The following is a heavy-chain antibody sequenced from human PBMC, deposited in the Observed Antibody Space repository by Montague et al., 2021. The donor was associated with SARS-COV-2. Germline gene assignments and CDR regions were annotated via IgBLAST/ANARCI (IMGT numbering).Heavy chain of an antibody. Sequence: SLRLSCAASGFTVSNNWMHWVRQAPGKGLAWVSRIADYGDKTDYTDSVKGRFTTSRDNAKNTLYLQMNSLRVDDTAVYYCVRDKFGSNDHWGQGTLVTVSS. CDR2: IADYGDKT. J-gene: IGHJ5*02. CDR1: GFTVSNNW. D-gene: IGHD3-10*01. CDR3: VRDKFGSNDH. V-gene: IGHV3-74*01.